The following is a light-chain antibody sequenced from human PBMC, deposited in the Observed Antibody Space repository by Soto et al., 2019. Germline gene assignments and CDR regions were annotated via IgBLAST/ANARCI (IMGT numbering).Light chain of an antibody. CDR1: QSVSSNY. J-gene: IGKJ1*01. V-gene: IGKV3-20*01. Sequence: EIVLTQSPGTLSLSPGERATLSCRSSQSVSSNYLAWYQQKPDQAPRLVIYDVSGRATGIPDRFSGSGSVTDFTLTISRLEPEDFAVYYCQQYGRSPTFGQVTKVEIK. CDR3: QQYGRSPT. CDR2: DVS.